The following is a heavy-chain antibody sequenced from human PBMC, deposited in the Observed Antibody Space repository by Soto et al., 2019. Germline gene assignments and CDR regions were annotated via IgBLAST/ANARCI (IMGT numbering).Heavy chain of an antibody. CDR2: IYYSGTN. J-gene: IGHJ4*02. D-gene: IGHD1-7*01. CDR1: GGSISNSDYY. V-gene: IGHV4-39*01. CDR3: ARQARGTTWSDFDY. Sequence: SETLSLTCTVSGGSISNSDYYWGWIRQSPGKGLEWIGSIYYSGTNFYDPSLRSRLSMSVDTSKNQFSLRLNSVTAADTAVYYCARQARGTTWSDFDYWSQGTLVTVSS.